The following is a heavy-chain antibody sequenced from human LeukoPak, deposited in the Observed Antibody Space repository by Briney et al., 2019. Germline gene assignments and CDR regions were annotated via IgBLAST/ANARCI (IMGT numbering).Heavy chain of an antibody. V-gene: IGHV3-23*01. CDR2: ISGSGGST. J-gene: IGHJ4*02. Sequence: GGSLRLSCAASGFTFSSYAMSWVRQAPGKGLEWVSAISGSGGSTYYADSVKGRFTISRDNSKNTLYLQMGSLRAEDMAVYYCARAGDFWSGYYTGYEIGYWGQGTLVTVSS. CDR3: ARAGDFWSGYYTGYEIGY. CDR1: GFTFSSYA. D-gene: IGHD3-3*01.